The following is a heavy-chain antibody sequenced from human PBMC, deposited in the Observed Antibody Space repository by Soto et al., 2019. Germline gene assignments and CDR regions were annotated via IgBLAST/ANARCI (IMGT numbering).Heavy chain of an antibody. CDR1: GYTFTSYA. V-gene: IGHV1-3*01. CDR3: ARDTAEYFDYIWGSYPDAFDI. D-gene: IGHD3-16*02. J-gene: IGHJ3*02. CDR2: INAGNGNT. Sequence: GASVKVSCKASGYTFTSYAMHWVRQAPGQRLEWMGWINAGNGNTKYSQKFQGRVTITRDTSASTAYMELSSLRSEDTAVYYCARDTAEYFDYIWGSYPDAFDIWGQGTMVTVS.